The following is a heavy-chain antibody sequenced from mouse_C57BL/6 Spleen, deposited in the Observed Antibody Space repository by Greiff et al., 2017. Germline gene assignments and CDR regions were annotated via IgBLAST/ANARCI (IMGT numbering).Heavy chain of an antibody. CDR3: AREGDSSGPAWFAY. CDR2: IYPSDSET. Sequence: VQLQQPGAELVRPGSSVKLSCKASGYTFTSYWMDWVKQRPGQGLEWIGNIYPSDSETHYNQKFKDKATLTVDKSSSTAYMQLSSLTSEDSAVYYCAREGDSSGPAWFAYWGQGTLVTVSA. CDR1: GYTFTSYW. J-gene: IGHJ3*01. V-gene: IGHV1-61*01. D-gene: IGHD3-2*02.